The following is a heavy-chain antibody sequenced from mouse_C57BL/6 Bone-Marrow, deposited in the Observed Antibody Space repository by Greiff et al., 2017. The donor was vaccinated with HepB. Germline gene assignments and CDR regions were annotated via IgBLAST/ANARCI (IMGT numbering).Heavy chain of an antibody. V-gene: IGHV5-16*01. Sequence: EVQLVESEGGLVQPGSSMKLSCTASGFTFSDYYMAWVRQVPEKGLEWVANINYDGSSTYYLDSLKSRFIISRDNAKNILYLQMSSLKSEDTATYYCARDLDGYYVGLAMDYWGQGTSVTVSS. D-gene: IGHD2-3*01. J-gene: IGHJ4*01. CDR1: GFTFSDYY. CDR3: ARDLDGYYVGLAMDY. CDR2: INYDGSST.